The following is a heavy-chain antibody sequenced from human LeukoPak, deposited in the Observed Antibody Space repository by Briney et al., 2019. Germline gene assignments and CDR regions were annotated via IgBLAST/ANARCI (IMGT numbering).Heavy chain of an antibody. Sequence: AGGSLRLCCAASGFTFNTYTMNWVRQAPGKGLEWVSSITASSTAIYSADSVKGRFTISRDNAKNFLYLQMNSLRAEDTAVYYCAREELWLLGFDYWGQGTLVTVSS. CDR2: ITASSTAI. D-gene: IGHD5-18*01. CDR3: AREELWLLGFDY. CDR1: GFTFNTYT. V-gene: IGHV3-21*01. J-gene: IGHJ4*02.